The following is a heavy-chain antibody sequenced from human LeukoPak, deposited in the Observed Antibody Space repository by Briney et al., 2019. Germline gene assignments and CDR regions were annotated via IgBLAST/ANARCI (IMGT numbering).Heavy chain of an antibody. D-gene: IGHD1-7*01. CDR2: IGIRGDT. V-gene: IGHV3-13*01. Sequence: GGSLRLSCAASGFTFIDYDMHWVRQVIGKGLEWVSAIGIRGDTHYSGSVKGRFTISRENAESSLYLQMNSLRAEDTAVYYCARDLAGTTGWVDYWGRGTLVTVSS. CDR3: ARDLAGTTGWVDY. J-gene: IGHJ4*02. CDR1: GFTFIDYD.